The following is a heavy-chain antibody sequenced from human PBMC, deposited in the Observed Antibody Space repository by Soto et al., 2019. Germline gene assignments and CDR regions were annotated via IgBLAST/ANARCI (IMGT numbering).Heavy chain of an antibody. D-gene: IGHD4-17*01. CDR2: IYYSGST. CDR1: GGSVSSGTHY. Sequence: SETLSLTCTVSGGSVSSGTHYWSWIRQPPGKGLEWIGYIYYSGSTKYNPSLKSRVTISVDTSKNQFSLKLSSVTAADTAVYYCARXPHDYGVPAGGMDVWGQGTTVTVSS. J-gene: IGHJ6*02. CDR3: ARXPHDYGVPAGGMDV. V-gene: IGHV4-61*01.